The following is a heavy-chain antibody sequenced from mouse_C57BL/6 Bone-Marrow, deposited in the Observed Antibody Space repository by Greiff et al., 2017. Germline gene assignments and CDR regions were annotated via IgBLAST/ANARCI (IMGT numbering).Heavy chain of an antibody. CDR3: AGDYYAMDY. CDR1: GYTFTDYY. Sequence: EVQLQQSGPELVKPGDSVKISCKASGYTFTDYYMNWVKQSHGKSLEWIGDINPNNGGTSYNQKFKGKATLTVDKSSSTAYMELRSLTSEDSAVYYCAGDYYAMDYWGQGTSVTVSS. CDR2: INPNNGGT. J-gene: IGHJ4*01. V-gene: IGHV1-26*01.